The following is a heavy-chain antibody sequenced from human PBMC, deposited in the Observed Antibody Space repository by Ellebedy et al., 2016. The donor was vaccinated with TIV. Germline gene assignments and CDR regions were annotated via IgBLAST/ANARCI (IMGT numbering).Heavy chain of an antibody. CDR1: GFTFTSYA. Sequence: PGGSLRLSCAASGFTFTSYAMTWVRQAPGKGLEWVSAISATGGSTHYADSVKGRFTISRDDSKNTLFLQMSSLRVEDTAVYYCARGYDSNAYFYFSYWGQGTLVTVSS. J-gene: IGHJ4*02. V-gene: IGHV3-23*01. CDR3: ARGYDSNAYFYFSY. D-gene: IGHD3-22*01. CDR2: ISATGGST.